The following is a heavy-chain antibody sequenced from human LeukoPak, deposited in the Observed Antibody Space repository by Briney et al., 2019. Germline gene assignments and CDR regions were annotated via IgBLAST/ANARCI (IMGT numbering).Heavy chain of an antibody. CDR2: INPNSGGT. V-gene: IGHV1-2*02. D-gene: IGHD3-10*01. J-gene: IGHJ4*02. Sequence: ASVKVSCKASGYTFTSYDINWVRQATGQGLEWMGWINPNSGGTNYAQKFQGRVTMTRDTSISTAYMELSRLRSDDTAVYYCARGNFYDNKGYSPELRYWGQGTLVTVSS. CDR3: ARGNFYDNKGYSPELRY. CDR1: GYTFTSYD.